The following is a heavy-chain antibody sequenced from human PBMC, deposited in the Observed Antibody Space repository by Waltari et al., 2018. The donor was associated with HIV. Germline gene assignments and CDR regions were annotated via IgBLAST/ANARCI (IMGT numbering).Heavy chain of an antibody. J-gene: IGHJ6*02. CDR3: ATGDGRNFGVVREYYHYGMDV. V-gene: IGHV1-69*01. CDR1: GGSFSNYA. D-gene: IGHD3-3*01. Sequence: QVQIVQSGAEVKKPGSSVKVSCEASGGSFSNYAVSWVGQVPGQGLEWLGGVIPIFGSPDYSQKFHGRLTIVADESINTAYMELSSLTSEDTAVYYCATGDGRNFGVVREYYHYGMDVWGQGTTVTVSS. CDR2: VIPIFGSP.